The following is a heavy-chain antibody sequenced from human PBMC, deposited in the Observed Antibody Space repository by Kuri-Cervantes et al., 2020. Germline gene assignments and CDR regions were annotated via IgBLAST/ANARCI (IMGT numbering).Heavy chain of an antibody. CDR1: GFTFSSYS. CDR3: ARVYYAYVWGSRVDY. J-gene: IGHJ4*02. D-gene: IGHD3-16*01. Sequence: ESLKISCAASGFTFSSYSMDWVRQPPGKGLEWIGEINHSGSTNYNPSLKSRVTISVDTSKNQFSLKLSSVTAADTAVYYCARVYYAYVWGSRVDYWGQGTLVTVSS. CDR2: INHSGST. V-gene: IGHV4-34*01.